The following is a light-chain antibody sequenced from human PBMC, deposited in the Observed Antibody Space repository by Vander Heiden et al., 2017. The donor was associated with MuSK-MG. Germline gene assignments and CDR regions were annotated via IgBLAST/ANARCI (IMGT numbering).Light chain of an antibody. V-gene: IGKV1-39*01. J-gene: IGKJ2*01. Sequence: DIQMTKSPSSLSASVGDRVTITCRASQSISSYLNWYQQKPGKAPKLLIYAASRLQSGVPSRFSGSGSGTDFTLTISSLQPEDFATYYCQQRDSTPYTFGQGTKLEIK. CDR2: AAS. CDR1: QSISSY. CDR3: QQRDSTPYT.